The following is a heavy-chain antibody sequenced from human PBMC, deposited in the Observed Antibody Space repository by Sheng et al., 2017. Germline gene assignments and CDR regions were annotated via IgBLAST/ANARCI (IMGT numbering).Heavy chain of an antibody. CDR1: GGSISSYY. D-gene: IGHD3-10*01. Sequence: QVQLHESGPGLVKPSETLSLTCTVSGGSISSYYWSWIRQPPGKGLEWIGHISYSGSTNYNPSLKSRVTISIDTSKNQFSLKLSSVTAADTALYYCARGVRGVIGATGGQGTLVTVSS. CDR3: ARGVRGVIGAT. V-gene: IGHV4-59*01. CDR2: ISYSGST. J-gene: IGHJ4*02.